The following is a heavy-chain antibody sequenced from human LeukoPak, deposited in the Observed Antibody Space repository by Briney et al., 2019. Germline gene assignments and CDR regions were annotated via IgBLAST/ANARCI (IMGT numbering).Heavy chain of an antibody. V-gene: IGHV3-74*01. J-gene: IGHJ3*02. CDR1: GFTFSTYW. D-gene: IGHD3-9*01. CDR3: SRDRETYYDILTGYYTLGDAFDI. CDR2: INRDGSST. Sequence: GGSLRLSCAASGFTFSTYWMHWVRQAPGKGLVWVSRINRDGSSTSYADSVKGRFTISRDNAKNTLYLQMNSLRAEDTAVSYCSRDRETYYDILTGYYTLGDAFDIWGQGTMVTVSS.